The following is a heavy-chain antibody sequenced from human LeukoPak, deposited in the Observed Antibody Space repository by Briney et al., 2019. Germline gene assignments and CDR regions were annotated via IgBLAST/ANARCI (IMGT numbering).Heavy chain of an antibody. J-gene: IGHJ5*02. D-gene: IGHD4-11*01. V-gene: IGHV3-20*04. Sequence: GGSLRLSCAASGFTFDDYGMSWVRQAPGKGLEWVSGINWNGGSTGYADSVKGRFTISRDNAKNSLYLQMNRLRAEDTALYYCARGLDYSNANWFDPWGQGTLVTVSS. CDR3: ARGLDYSNANWFDP. CDR2: INWNGGST. CDR1: GFTFDDYG.